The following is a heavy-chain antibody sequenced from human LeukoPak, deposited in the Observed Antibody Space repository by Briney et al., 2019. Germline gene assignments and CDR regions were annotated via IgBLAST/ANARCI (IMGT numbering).Heavy chain of an antibody. J-gene: IGHJ4*02. Sequence: GGSLRLSCAASGFTFSSYAMHWVRQAPGKGLEWVSAISGSGGSTYYADSVKGRFTISRDNSKNTLYLQMNSLRAEDTAVYYCAKEGEYCSSTSCYWNFDYWGQGTLVTVSS. CDR1: GFTFSSYA. CDR2: ISGSGGST. V-gene: IGHV3-23*01. CDR3: AKEGEYCSSTSCYWNFDY. D-gene: IGHD2-2*01.